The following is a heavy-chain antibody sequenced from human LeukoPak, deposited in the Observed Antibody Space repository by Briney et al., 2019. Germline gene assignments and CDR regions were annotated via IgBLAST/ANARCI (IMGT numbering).Heavy chain of an antibody. CDR2: INPNSGGT. Sequence: GASVKVSCKTSVCSFTDYHMHWVRQAPGQGLEGMGWINPNSGGTSSAQKFHGRVAMTRHTSITTVSMGVNWLTSDDPAMYYCATADRPHGGPSLIGPWGQGTLVTVSS. J-gene: IGHJ5*02. D-gene: IGHD3-16*01. CDR1: VCSFTDYH. CDR3: ATADRPHGGPSLIGP. V-gene: IGHV1-2*02.